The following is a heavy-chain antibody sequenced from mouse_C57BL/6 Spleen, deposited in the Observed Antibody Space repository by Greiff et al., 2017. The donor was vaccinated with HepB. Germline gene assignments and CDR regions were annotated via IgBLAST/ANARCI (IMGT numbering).Heavy chain of an antibody. J-gene: IGHJ1*03. CDR2: IDPETGDT. CDR1: GYTFTDYD. D-gene: IGHD1-1*01. Sequence: QVQLQQSGAELVRPGASVTLSCKASGYTFTDYDMHWVKQTPVHGLEWIGAIDPETGDTAYTQKFKGQAILTADKSSSTAYMKLRSLTSEDSAVYYCTRRYYGSSYEWDFGGWGTGATVTASS. V-gene: IGHV1-15*01. CDR3: TRRYYGSSYEWDFGG.